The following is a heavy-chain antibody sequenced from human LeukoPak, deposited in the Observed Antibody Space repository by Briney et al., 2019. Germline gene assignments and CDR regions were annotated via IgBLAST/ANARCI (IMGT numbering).Heavy chain of an antibody. CDR3: ATPLWFGDFGDAFDI. J-gene: IGHJ3*02. CDR1: GGSFSGYY. CDR2: IYTSGST. Sequence: SETLSLTCAVYGGSFSGYYWSWIRQPAGKGLEWIGRIYTSGSTNYNPSLKSRVTMSVDTSKNQFSLKLSSVTAADTAVYYCATPLWFGDFGDAFDIWGQGTMVTVSS. D-gene: IGHD3-10*01. V-gene: IGHV4-59*10.